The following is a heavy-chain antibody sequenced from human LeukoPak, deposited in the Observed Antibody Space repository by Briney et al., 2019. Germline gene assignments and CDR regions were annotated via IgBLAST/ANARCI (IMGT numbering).Heavy chain of an antibody. Sequence: GASVKVSCKASGYTFTSYGISWVRQAPGQGLEWMGWISAYNGNTNYAQKLQGRVTMTTDTSTSTAYMELRSLRSDDTAVYYCARSTRWIAAAGDCLDYWGQGTLVTVSS. CDR3: ARSTRWIAAAGDCLDY. CDR2: ISAYNGNT. D-gene: IGHD6-13*01. CDR1: GYTFTSYG. J-gene: IGHJ4*02. V-gene: IGHV1-18*01.